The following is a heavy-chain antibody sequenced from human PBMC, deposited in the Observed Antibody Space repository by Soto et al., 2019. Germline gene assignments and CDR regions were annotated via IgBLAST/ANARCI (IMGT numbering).Heavy chain of an antibody. CDR3: AIKNRITMVRGVGLWFDP. V-gene: IGHV4-31*03. CDR2: IYYSGST. J-gene: IGHJ5*02. Sequence: QVQLQESGPGLVKPSQTLSLTCTVSGGSISSGGYYWSWIRQHPGKGLEWIRYIYYSGSTYYNPALKSRVTISVDTSKNQFSLKLSSVTAADTAVYYCAIKNRITMVRGVGLWFDPLGQGTLVTVSS. D-gene: IGHD3-10*01. CDR1: GGSISSGGYY.